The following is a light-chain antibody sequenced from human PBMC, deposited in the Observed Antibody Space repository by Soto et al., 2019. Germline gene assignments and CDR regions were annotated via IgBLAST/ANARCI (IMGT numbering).Light chain of an antibody. J-gene: IGKJ2*01. CDR3: QKSSSIPYT. CDR2: AAS. Sequence: DIQMTQSPSSLSASVGDRVTITCRASQTISTYLNWYQQNPGKAPKLLIYAASNLQNGVPSRFSGSGSGTDFTLTISSLQTDDFATYYCQKSSSIPYTFGQGTKLEIK. V-gene: IGKV1-39*01. CDR1: QTISTY.